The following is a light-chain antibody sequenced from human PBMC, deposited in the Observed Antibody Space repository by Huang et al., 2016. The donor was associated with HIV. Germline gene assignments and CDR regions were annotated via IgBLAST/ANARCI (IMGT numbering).Light chain of an antibody. CDR3: QQCSNYPLT. CDR1: QNIVIW. V-gene: IGKV1-5*03. Sequence: DIQMTQSPSTLSASIGDRVTITCRASQNIVIWLAWYQQKPGKAPKRLIHKASSLHSGVPSRFSGSGSGTEFTLTISDLQPDDFATYYCQQCSNYPLTFGGGTKVEI. J-gene: IGKJ4*01. CDR2: KAS.